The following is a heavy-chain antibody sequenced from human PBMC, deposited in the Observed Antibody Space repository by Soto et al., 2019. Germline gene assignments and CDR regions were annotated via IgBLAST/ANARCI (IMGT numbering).Heavy chain of an antibody. D-gene: IGHD3-10*01. CDR2: INAGNGNT. CDR3: ARGPITMVRGVINNWFDP. Sequence: ASVKVSCKASGYTFTSYAMHWVRQAPGQRLEWMGWINAGNGNTKYSQKFQGRVTITRDTSASTAYMELSSLRSEDTAVYYCARGPITMVRGVINNWFDPWGQGTLVTVSS. CDR1: GYTFTSYA. J-gene: IGHJ5*02. V-gene: IGHV1-3*01.